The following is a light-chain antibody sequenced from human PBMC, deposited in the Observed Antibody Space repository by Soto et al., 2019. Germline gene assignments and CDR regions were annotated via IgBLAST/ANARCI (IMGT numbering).Light chain of an antibody. CDR3: QQYGSSPIT. CDR1: QSVSSD. Sequence: EIVMTQSPATLSVSPGESATLSCRASQSVSSDLAWYQQKPGQAPRLLIYDASSRATGIPDRFSGSGSGTDFTLTITRLEPEDFAVYYCQQYGSSPITFGQGTRLEIK. V-gene: IGKV3-20*01. CDR2: DAS. J-gene: IGKJ5*01.